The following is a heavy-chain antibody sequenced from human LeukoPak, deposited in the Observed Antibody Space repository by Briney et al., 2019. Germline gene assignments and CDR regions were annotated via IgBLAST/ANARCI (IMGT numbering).Heavy chain of an antibody. CDR2: IYYTGST. CDR1: GXSISSLY. D-gene: IGHD6-6*01. V-gene: IGHV4-59*08. Sequence: SETLSLTCSVSGXSISSLYWSWIRQPPGKGLEWIGYIYYTGSTNYNPSLKSRVTMFVDMSKNQFSLRLSSVTAADTAVYYCARHRAYSSSSPFDYWGQGTLVTVSS. CDR3: ARHRAYSSSSPFDY. J-gene: IGHJ4*02.